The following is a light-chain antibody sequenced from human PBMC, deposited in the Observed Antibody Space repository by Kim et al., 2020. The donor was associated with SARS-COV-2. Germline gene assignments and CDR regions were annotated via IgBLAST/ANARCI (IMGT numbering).Light chain of an antibody. J-gene: IGKJ4*01. CDR2: AAA. CDR1: QSISSF. Sequence: ASVGDRVTITCRATQSISSFLNWYQQKPWKAPKLLIYAAASLRSGVPSRFTGSGSGTDFTLTISSLQPEDFATYYCQQSYSVPLTFGGGTKVDIK. CDR3: QQSYSVPLT. V-gene: IGKV1-39*01.